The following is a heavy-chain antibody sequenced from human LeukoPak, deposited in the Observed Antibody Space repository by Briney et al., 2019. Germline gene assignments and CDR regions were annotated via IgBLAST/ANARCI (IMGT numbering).Heavy chain of an antibody. D-gene: IGHD3-3*01. J-gene: IGHJ5*02. CDR1: GGTFSSYA. CDR3: ARGLLRYYDFWSGYYTGWFDP. CDR2: IIPIFGTA. Sequence: SVKVSCKASGGTFSSYAISWVRQAPGQGLEWMGGIIPIFGTANYAQKFQGRVTITADESTSTAYMELSSLRSEDTAVYYCARGLLRYYDFWSGYYTGWFDPWGQGTLVTVSS. V-gene: IGHV1-69*13.